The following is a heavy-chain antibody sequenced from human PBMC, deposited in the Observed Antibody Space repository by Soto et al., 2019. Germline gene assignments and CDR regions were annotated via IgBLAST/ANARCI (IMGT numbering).Heavy chain of an antibody. CDR2: IYYSGST. J-gene: IGHJ4*02. CDR3: ARRYCTNGVCYYFDY. D-gene: IGHD2-8*01. Sequence: CLTCTVSGGSISSYYWRWIRQPPGKGLEWIGYIYYSGSTNYNPSLKSRVTISVDTSKNQFSLKLSSVTAADTAVYYCARRYCTNGVCYYFDYWGQGTLVTVSS. V-gene: IGHV4-59*01. CDR1: GGSISSYY.